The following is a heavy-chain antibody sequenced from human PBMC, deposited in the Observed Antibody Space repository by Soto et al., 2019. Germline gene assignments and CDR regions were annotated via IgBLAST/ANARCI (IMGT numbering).Heavy chain of an antibody. CDR3: ARHLSHLKSGWLDP. Sequence: QERLVESGGGVVQPGRSLRLSCAVSGFTFINYAMHWVRQAPGKGLEWVALISGDGGNEYYADSVKGRFTISRDNSRNTLYLQMNSLRADDTAVYYCARHLSHLKSGWLDPWGQGTLVTVSS. D-gene: IGHD3-3*02. CDR2: ISGDGGNE. CDR1: GFTFINYA. V-gene: IGHV3-30-3*01. J-gene: IGHJ5*02.